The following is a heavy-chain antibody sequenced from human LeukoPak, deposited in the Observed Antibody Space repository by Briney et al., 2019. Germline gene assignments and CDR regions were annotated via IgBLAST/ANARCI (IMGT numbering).Heavy chain of an antibody. CDR3: ARDSSDDSSGYPDY. CDR1: GFTFSSYA. D-gene: IGHD3-22*01. J-gene: IGHJ4*02. CDR2: ISYDGSNK. Sequence: PGRSLRLSCAASGFTFSSYAMHWVRQAPGKGLEWVAVISYDGSNKYYADCVRGRFTISRDNPKNTLYLQMNSLRAEDTAVYYCARDSSDDSSGYPDYWGQGTLVTVSS. V-gene: IGHV3-30-3*01.